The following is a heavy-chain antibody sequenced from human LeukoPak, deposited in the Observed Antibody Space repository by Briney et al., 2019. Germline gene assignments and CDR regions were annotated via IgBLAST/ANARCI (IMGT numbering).Heavy chain of an antibody. D-gene: IGHD3-10*01. Sequence: SETLSLTCAVYGGSFSGYYWSWIRQPPGKGLEWIGEINHSGSTNYNPSLKSRVTISVDTSKNQFSLKLSSVTAADTAVYYCARVGSGSYYRGNFDYWGQGTLVTVSS. CDR1: GGSFSGYY. CDR2: INHSGST. CDR3: ARVGSGSYYRGNFDY. J-gene: IGHJ4*02. V-gene: IGHV4-34*01.